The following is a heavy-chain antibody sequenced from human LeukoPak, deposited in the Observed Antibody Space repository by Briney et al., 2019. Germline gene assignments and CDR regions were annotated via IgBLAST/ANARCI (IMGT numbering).Heavy chain of an antibody. CDR1: GFTVSSNY. V-gene: IGHV3-53*05. J-gene: IGHJ3*02. D-gene: IGHD5-24*01. Sequence: GGSQRLSCAASGFTVSSNYMSWVRQAPGKGLEWVSVIYSGGSTYYADSVKGRFTISRDNAKNSLYLQMNSLRAEDMALYYCAKAGVEMATIFAFDIWGQGTMVTVSS. CDR2: IYSGGST. CDR3: AKAGVEMATIFAFDI.